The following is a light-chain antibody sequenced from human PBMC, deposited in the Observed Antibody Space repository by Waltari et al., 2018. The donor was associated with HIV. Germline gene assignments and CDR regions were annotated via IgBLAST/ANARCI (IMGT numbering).Light chain of an antibody. V-gene: IGLV2-11*01. CDR2: DVS. Sequence: QSALTQPRPVSGSPGQSITISCSGSRGDIGTFNFVSWYPQHPNNAPQLIIYDVSERPSGVPHRFSGSKSGNTATLTISGIQAEDEAEYFCCSFAGSSNFVIFGGGTKLAVL. J-gene: IGLJ2*01. CDR1: RGDIGTFNF. CDR3: CSFAGSSNFVI.